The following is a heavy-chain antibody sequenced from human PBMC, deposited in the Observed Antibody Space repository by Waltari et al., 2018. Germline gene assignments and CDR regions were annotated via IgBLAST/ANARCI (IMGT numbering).Heavy chain of an antibody. CDR2: NNGSCGRV. J-gene: IGHJ6*02. D-gene: IGHD3-16*02. V-gene: IGHV3-23*01. CDR1: GFTFNSYA. CDR3: AKISSGYYGMDV. Sequence: EVQVLESGGGLIQPGGSLGLSCAASGFTFNSYAMSWVRQAPGKGMECAAINNGSCGRVNYAGSGKSRFTISRDNSKSTLALQMNSHRAEDTAVYYCAKISSGYYGMDVWGQGTTVTVSS.